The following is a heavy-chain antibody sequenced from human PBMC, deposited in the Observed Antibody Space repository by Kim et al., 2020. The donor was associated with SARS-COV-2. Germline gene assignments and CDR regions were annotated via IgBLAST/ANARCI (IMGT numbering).Heavy chain of an antibody. V-gene: IGHV4-39*01. Sequence: SETLSLTCVVSRGSISSSTNFWGWIRQPPGKGLEWIGSLFHNGTAYYNPSLKSRVTISIDTSRNQFFLNLRSVTVADTAIYFCASSAWSHWFDPWGQGTLVTVSS. J-gene: IGHJ5*02. CDR1: RGSISSSTNF. CDR3: ASSAWSHWFDP. D-gene: IGHD1-26*01. CDR2: LFHNGTA.